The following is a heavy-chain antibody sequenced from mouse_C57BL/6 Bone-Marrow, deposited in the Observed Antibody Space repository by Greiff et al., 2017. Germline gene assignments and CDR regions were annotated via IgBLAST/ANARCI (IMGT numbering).Heavy chain of an antibody. V-gene: IGHV1-26*01. CDR2: INPNNGGT. J-gene: IGHJ3*01. Sequence: VQLQQSGPELVKPGASVKISCKASGYTFTDYYMNWVKQSHGKSLEWIGDINPNNGGTSYNQKFKGKATLTVDKSSSTAYMELRSLTSEDSAVYYCAIYYGYAGFAYWGQGTLVTVSA. CDR3: AIYYGYAGFAY. CDR1: GYTFTDYY. D-gene: IGHD2-2*01.